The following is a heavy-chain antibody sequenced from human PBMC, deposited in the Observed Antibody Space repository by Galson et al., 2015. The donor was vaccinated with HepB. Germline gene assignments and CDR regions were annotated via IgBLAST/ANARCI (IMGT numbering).Heavy chain of an antibody. CDR3: ARGPMVRGGSLYYYGMDV. D-gene: IGHD3-10*01. V-gene: IGHV3-74*01. CDR1: GFTFSSYW. CDR2: INSDGSST. J-gene: IGHJ6*02. Sequence: SLRLSCAASGFTFSSYWMHWVRQAPGKGLVWVSRINSDGSSTSYADSVKGRFTISRDNAKNTLYLQMNSLRAEDTAVYYCARGPMVRGGSLYYYGMDVWGQGTTVTVSS.